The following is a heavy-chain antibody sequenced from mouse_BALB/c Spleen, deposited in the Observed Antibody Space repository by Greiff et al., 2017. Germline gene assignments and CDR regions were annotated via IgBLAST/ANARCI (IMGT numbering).Heavy chain of an antibody. CDR3: ARWGYGDMDY. D-gene: IGHD2-13*01. Sequence: VQLQESGAGLVKPGASVKFSCTASGFTFNDSYMHWVKQSPEQGLEWIGSINPANGNTKYDQKFQGKATITADNSSNTAYLQLRSLKSEDTAVYYCARWGYGDMDYWGQGTTVTVSS. CDR1: GFTFNDSY. V-gene: IGHV14-3*02. CDR2: INPANGNT. J-gene: IGHJ4*01.